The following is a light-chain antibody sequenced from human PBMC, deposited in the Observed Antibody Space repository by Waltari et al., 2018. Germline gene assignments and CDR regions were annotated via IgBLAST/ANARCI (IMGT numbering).Light chain of an antibody. J-gene: IGKJ4*01. Sequence: DIVLTQSPATLSLSPGERATLSCRASQSVSSYVAWYQQKPGQAPRLLIYDASNRATGIPARFSGSGSGTDFTLTISSLEPEDFAVYYCQQRSNWRLTFGGGTKVEIK. CDR1: QSVSSY. V-gene: IGKV3-11*01. CDR3: QQRSNWRLT. CDR2: DAS.